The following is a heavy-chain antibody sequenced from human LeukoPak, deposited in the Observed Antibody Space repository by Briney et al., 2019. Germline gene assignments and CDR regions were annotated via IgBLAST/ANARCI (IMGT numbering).Heavy chain of an antibody. J-gene: IGHJ5*02. D-gene: IGHD6-6*01. CDR2: INHSGST. Sequence: PSETLSLTCTVSGGSISSSSYYWSWIRQPPGKGLEWIGEINHSGSTNYNPSLKSRVTISVDTSKNQFSLKLSSVTAADTAVYYCARGTPRGGSSIAARPARYNWFDPWGQGTLVTVSS. V-gene: IGHV4-39*07. CDR1: GGSISSSSYY. CDR3: ARGTPRGGSSIAARPARYNWFDP.